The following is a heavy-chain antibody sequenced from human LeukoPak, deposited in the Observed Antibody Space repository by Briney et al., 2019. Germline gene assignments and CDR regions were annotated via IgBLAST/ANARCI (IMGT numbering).Heavy chain of an antibody. V-gene: IGHV4-39*07. D-gene: IGHD6-13*01. CDR1: GGSISSSSYY. J-gene: IGHJ6*03. Sequence: SETLSLTCTVSGGSISSSSYYWGWIRQPPGKGLEWIGSIYYSGSTYYNPSLKSRVTIPVDTSKNQFSLKLSSVTAADTAVYYCARETSSSWYSLGTYYFYYMDVWGKGTTVTVSS. CDR3: ARETSSSWYSLGTYYFYYMDV. CDR2: IYYSGST.